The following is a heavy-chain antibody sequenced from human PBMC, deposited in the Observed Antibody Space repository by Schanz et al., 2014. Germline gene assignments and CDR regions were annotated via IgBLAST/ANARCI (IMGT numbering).Heavy chain of an antibody. Sequence: QLQLVQSGAEVKKPGSSVKVSCTASGGTFSSYTISWIRQAPGQGLEWMGRIIPVLAIADYAQKFQGRVTITADRSTSTAYMELSSLRSEDTAVYYCARGYGDSPTDFWGQGTLVTVSS. J-gene: IGHJ4*02. CDR1: GGTFSSYT. V-gene: IGHV1-69*02. CDR2: IIPVLAIA. CDR3: ARGYGDSPTDF. D-gene: IGHD4-17*01.